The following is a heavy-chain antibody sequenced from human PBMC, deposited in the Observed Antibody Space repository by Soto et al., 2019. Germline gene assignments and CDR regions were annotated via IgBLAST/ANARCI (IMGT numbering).Heavy chain of an antibody. CDR3: ARDHHPRRAATSTYGY. CDR1: GYTFTSYA. CDR2: INAGNGNT. V-gene: IGHV1-3*01. J-gene: IGHJ4*02. D-gene: IGHD2-15*01. Sequence: QVQLVQSGAEVKKPGASVKVSCKASGYTFTSYAMHWVRQAPGHRLEWMGWINAGNGNTKYSQKFQGRVTITRDTSASTAYMELSSLRSEDTAVYYCARDHHPRRAATSTYGYWGQGTLVTVSS.